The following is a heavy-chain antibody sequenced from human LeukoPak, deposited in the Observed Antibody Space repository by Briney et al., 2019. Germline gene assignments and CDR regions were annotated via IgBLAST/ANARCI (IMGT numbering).Heavy chain of an antibody. CDR1: GYTFTSYY. CDR3: ARALATYGIDDY. CDR2: INPSAGST. D-gene: IGHD1-26*01. Sequence: ASVKVSCKASGYTFTSYYMHWVRQAPGQGFEWVGIINPSAGSTSYSPKFQGRVTITRDTSTSTVYMDLSSLRSEDTAVYFCARALATYGIDDYWGQGTLVTVSS. V-gene: IGHV1-46*01. J-gene: IGHJ4*02.